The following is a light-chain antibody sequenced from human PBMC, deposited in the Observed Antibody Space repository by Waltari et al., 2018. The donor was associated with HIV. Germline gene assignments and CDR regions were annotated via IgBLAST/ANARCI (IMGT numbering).Light chain of an antibody. V-gene: IGLV3-21*04. CDR3: PLWDGTGDHPGV. CDR1: KIGSKG. CDR2: YDS. J-gene: IGLJ1*01. Sequence: SYVLTQPPSVSVAPGKTARITCGGNKIGSKGVHWYQQKPGQAPVLVIYYDSHRPSGCPGRFSGSKSGNTATLTISRVEAGDEADYYCPLWDGTGDHPGVFGTVTQVTVL.